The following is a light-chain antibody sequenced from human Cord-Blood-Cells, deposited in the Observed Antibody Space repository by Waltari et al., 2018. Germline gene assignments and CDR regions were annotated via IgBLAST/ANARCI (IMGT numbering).Light chain of an antibody. Sequence: DIQMTQSPSTLSASVGDRVTITCRASQSISSWLAWYQQKPGKAPKLLIYDASSLESGGPSRFSGRGSGTEFTLTISSLQPDDFATYYCQQYNSNSYTFGQGTKLEIK. J-gene: IGKJ2*01. CDR1: QSISSW. CDR3: QQYNSNSYT. CDR2: DAS. V-gene: IGKV1-5*01.